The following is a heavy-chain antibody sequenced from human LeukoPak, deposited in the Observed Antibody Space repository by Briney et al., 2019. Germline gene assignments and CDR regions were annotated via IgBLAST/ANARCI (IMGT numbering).Heavy chain of an antibody. J-gene: IGHJ3*01. V-gene: IGHV3-74*01. CDR3: ARGLTGTNAFDF. Sequence: GGSLRLSCAASGFTFSSYWMHWVRQAPGKGLVWVSRINSDGSSTNYVDSAKGRFTISRDNAKNTLYLQMNSLRAEDTAVYYCARGLTGTNAFDFLGQGTLVTVS. CDR2: INSDGSST. D-gene: IGHD1/OR15-1a*01. CDR1: GFTFSSYW.